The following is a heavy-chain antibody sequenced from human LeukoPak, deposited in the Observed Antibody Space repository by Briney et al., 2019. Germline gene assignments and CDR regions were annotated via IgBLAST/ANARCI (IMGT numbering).Heavy chain of an antibody. CDR1: GFTFSNYW. V-gene: IGHV3-7*01. J-gene: IGHJ4*02. CDR3: ARGDFWSGPGFDY. D-gene: IGHD3-3*01. CDR2: IKQDGSEK. Sequence: GGSLRLSCATSGFTFSNYWMSWVRQAPGKGLEWVANIKQDGSEKYYVDSVKGRFTISRDNAKNSLYLQMNSLRAEDTAVYYCARGDFWSGPGFDYWGQGTLVTVSS.